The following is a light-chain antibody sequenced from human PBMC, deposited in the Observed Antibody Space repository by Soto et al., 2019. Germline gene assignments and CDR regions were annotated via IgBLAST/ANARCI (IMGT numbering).Light chain of an antibody. CDR2: DAS. V-gene: IGKV1-5*01. J-gene: IGKJ1*01. CDR1: QTISGW. Sequence: IRMTQSPSTLSASVGDTVAITCRASQTISGWLAWYQQRPGKAPNLLIFDASTLESGVPSRFSGSGSGTTFTLTISSLQSDDFATYYCLQYNGYYRTFGQGTKVDIK. CDR3: LQYNGYYRT.